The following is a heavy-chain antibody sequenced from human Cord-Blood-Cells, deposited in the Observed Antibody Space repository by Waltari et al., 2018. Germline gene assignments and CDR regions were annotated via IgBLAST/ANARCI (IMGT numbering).Heavy chain of an antibody. CDR3: ATTHYDILTGSDY. CDR2: MNPNSGNT. Sequence: QVQLVQSGAEVKKPAASVQVSCKASGYTFTSHDINWVGRATGQGLEWMGWMNPNSGNTGYAQKFQGRVTMTRNTSISTAYMELSSLRSEDTAVYYCATTHYDILTGSDYWGQGTLVTVSS. CDR1: GYTFTSHD. D-gene: IGHD3-9*01. J-gene: IGHJ4*02. V-gene: IGHV1-8*01.